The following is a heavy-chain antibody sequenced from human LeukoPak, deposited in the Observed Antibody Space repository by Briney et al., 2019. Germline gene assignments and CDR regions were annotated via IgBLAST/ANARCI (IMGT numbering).Heavy chain of an antibody. V-gene: IGHV3-7*05. CDR3: ARRYGAGRDGMEV. J-gene: IGHJ6*01. D-gene: IGHD3-10*01. CDR2: IKYDGREK. CDR1: GLTLRSSW. Sequence: PGGALRLSFPAPGLTLRSSWMSSVRQAPGKGLEWEATIKYDGREKSHVASVKRRFNISSHNAKHPLDLQMNTLRAGHVFLYHCARRYGAGRDGMEVWGQRAT.